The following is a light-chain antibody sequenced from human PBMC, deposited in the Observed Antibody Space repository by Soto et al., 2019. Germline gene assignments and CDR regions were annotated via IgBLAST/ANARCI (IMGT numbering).Light chain of an antibody. CDR3: HQYGGSQT. J-gene: IGKJ1*01. CDR2: GVS. V-gene: IGKV3-20*01. CDR1: QSINTY. Sequence: ENVLTQSPATLSLSPGEGATLSCRASQSINTYLAWYQQKPGQAPRLLIYGVSNRATAIPDRFSGSGSGTDFTLTISRLEPEDFAVYYCHQYGGSQTFGQGTKVDIK.